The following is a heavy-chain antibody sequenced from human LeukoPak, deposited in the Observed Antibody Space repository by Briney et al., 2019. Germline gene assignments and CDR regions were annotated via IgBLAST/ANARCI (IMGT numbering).Heavy chain of an antibody. CDR3: AKAYYDILTGSRDWYFDL. Sequence: ASVKVSCKVSGYTLTELSMHWVRQALGKGLEWMGGFDPEDGETIYAEKFQGRVTVTEDTSTDTAYMELSSLRSEDTAIYYCAKAYYDILTGSRDWYFDLWGRGTLVTVSS. CDR1: GYTLTELS. CDR2: FDPEDGET. J-gene: IGHJ2*01. V-gene: IGHV1-24*01. D-gene: IGHD3-9*01.